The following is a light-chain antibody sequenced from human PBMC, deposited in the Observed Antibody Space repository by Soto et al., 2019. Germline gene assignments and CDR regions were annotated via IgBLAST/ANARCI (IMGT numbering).Light chain of an antibody. V-gene: IGLV1-44*01. CDR3: AAWDDNLNGPL. Sequence: QSVLTQPPSLSGTPGQRVTLSCSGSNSNIGRYSVNWYQHFPGTAPKILIYSDDERPSGVPDRFSGSKSGTSASLAISVLQSEDEAEYYCAAWDDNLNGPLFGGGTKVTVL. CDR1: NSNIGRYS. J-gene: IGLJ3*02. CDR2: SDD.